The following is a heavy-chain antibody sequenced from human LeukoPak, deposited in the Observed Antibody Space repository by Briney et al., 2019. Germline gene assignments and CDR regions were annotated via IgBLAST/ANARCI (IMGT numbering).Heavy chain of an antibody. CDR2: IYYSGST. Sequence: KPSETLSLTCTVSGGSISSGDYYWSWIRQPPGKGLEWIGYIYYSGSTYYNPSLKSRVTISVDTSKNQFSLKLSSVTAADTAVYYCARVAPYYYGSGRGESFDYWGQGTLVTVSS. V-gene: IGHV4-30-4*01. CDR3: ARVAPYYYGSGRGESFDY. J-gene: IGHJ4*02. CDR1: GGSISSGDYY. D-gene: IGHD3-10*01.